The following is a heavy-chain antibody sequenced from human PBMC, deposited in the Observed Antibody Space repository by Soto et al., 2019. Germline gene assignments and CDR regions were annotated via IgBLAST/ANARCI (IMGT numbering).Heavy chain of an antibody. CDR3: ASLVDYDFWSGSGYYFDY. CDR2: IYYSGST. Sequence: SETLSLTCTVSGGSISSSSYYWGWIRQPPGKGLEWIGSIYYSGSTYYNPSLKSRVTISVDTSKNQFSLKLSSVTAADTAVYYCASLVDYDFWSGSGYYFDYWGQGTLVTVSS. J-gene: IGHJ4*02. V-gene: IGHV4-39*01. D-gene: IGHD3-3*01. CDR1: GGSISSSSYY.